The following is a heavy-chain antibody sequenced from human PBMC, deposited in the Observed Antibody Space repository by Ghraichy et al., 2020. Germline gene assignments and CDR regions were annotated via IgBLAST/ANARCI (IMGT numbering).Heavy chain of an antibody. V-gene: IGHV1-2*02. J-gene: IGHJ3*02. CDR2: INPNSGGT. CDR3: AREFGVVLGAHFDAFDI. D-gene: IGHD3-3*01. Sequence: ASVKVSCKASGYTFTGYYMHWVRQAPGHGLEWMGWINPNSGGTNYAQKFQGRVTMTRDTSISTAYMELSRLRSDDTAVYYCAREFGVVLGAHFDAFDIWGQGTMVTVSS. CDR1: GYTFTGYY.